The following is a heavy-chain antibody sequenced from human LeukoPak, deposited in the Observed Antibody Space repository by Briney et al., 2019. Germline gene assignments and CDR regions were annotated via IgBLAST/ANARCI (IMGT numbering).Heavy chain of an antibody. CDR1: GGSISSGSYY. J-gene: IGHJ4*02. CDR3: ARDGYLGSSVLDY. V-gene: IGHV4-39*07. CDR2: IYYGGST. D-gene: IGHD3-16*01. Sequence: SETLSLTCIASGGSISSGSYYWGWIRQPPGKGLEWIGSIYYGGSTFYNPSLRSRITISVDTSKNQFSLKLSSVTAADTAVFYCARDGYLGSSVLDYWGQGTLVTVSS.